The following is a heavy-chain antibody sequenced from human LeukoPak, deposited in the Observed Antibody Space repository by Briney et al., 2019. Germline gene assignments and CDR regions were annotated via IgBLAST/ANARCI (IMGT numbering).Heavy chain of an antibody. Sequence: GGSLRLSCAASGFTFSTYSMNWVRQAPGKGLEWVSSISSSSIYIYYADSVKGRFTISRDNAKNSLYLQMNSLRAEDTAVYYCARDDPRLKNWFDPWGQGTLVTVSS. V-gene: IGHV3-21*01. CDR1: GFTFSTYS. J-gene: IGHJ5*02. CDR2: ISSSSIYI. CDR3: ARDDPRLKNWFDP.